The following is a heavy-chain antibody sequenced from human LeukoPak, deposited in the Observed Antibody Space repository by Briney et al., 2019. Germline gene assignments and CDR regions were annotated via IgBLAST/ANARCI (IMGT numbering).Heavy chain of an antibody. D-gene: IGHD4-17*01. CDR2: IYHSGST. Sequence: PSETLSLTCTVSGYSISSGYYWGWIRQPPGKGLEWIGSIYHSGSTYYNPSLKSRVTISVDTSKNQFSLKLSSVTAADTAVYYCASPDDYGDFDAFDIWGQGTMVTVSS. J-gene: IGHJ3*02. V-gene: IGHV4-38-2*02. CDR1: GYSISSGYY. CDR3: ASPDDYGDFDAFDI.